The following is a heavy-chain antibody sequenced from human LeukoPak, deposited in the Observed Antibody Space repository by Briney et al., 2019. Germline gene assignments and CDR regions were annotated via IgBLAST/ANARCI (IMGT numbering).Heavy chain of an antibody. Sequence: HSEGSLRLSCEVSGLTFSYYMMTWVRQAPGEGLEWVANMRTDGSVPSYVDSVKGRFTISRDNAKSSLYLQMNNLRVEDTAVYYCARDKDFTIDYWGQGTLVTVSS. CDR1: GLTFSYYM. J-gene: IGHJ4*02. V-gene: IGHV3-7*01. D-gene: IGHD3-10*01. CDR3: ARDKDFTIDY. CDR2: MRTDGSVP.